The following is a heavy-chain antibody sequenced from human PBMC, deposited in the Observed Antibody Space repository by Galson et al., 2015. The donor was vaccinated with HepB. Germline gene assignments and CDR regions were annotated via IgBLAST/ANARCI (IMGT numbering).Heavy chain of an antibody. D-gene: IGHD5-18*01. CDR1: GGSFSGYY. Sequence: SETLSLTCAVYGGSFSGYYWSWIRQPPGKGLEWIGEINHSGSTNYNPSLKSRVTISVDTSKNQFSLKLSSVTAADTAVYYCARGYSYGYRGWFDPWGQGTLVTVSS. J-gene: IGHJ5*02. CDR2: INHSGST. CDR3: ARGYSYGYRGWFDP. V-gene: IGHV4-34*01.